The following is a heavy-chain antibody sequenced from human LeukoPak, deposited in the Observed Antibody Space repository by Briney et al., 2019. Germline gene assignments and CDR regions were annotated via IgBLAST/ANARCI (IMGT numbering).Heavy chain of an antibody. CDR3: AGHYYGSGINWFDP. Sequence: SETLSLTCTVSGGSISSYYWSWIRQPPGKGLEWIGYIYSSGSTYYNPSLKSRVTISVDTSKNQFSLNLYSVTAADTAVYYCAGHYYGSGINWFDPWGQGTLVTVSS. CDR1: GGSISSYY. CDR2: IYSSGST. J-gene: IGHJ5*02. V-gene: IGHV4-59*08. D-gene: IGHD3-10*01.